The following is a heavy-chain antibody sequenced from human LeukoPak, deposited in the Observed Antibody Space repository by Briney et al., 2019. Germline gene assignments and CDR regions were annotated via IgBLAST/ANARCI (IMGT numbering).Heavy chain of an antibody. Sequence: SETLSLTCTVSGGSISSYYWGWIRQPPGKGLEWIGYIYYSGSTNYNPSLKSRVTISVDTSKNQFSLKLSSVTAADTAVYYCARESGYYYGMDVWGQGTTVTVSS. CDR3: ARESGYYYGMDV. CDR2: IYYSGST. D-gene: IGHD3-10*01. J-gene: IGHJ6*02. V-gene: IGHV4-59*01. CDR1: GGSISSYY.